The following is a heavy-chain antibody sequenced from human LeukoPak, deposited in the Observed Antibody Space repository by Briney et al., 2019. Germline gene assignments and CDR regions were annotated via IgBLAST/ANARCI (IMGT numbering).Heavy chain of an antibody. Sequence: ASVKVSCKASGGTFSSYAISWVRQAPGQGLEWMGRIIPILGIANYAQKFQGRVTITADKSTSTAYMELSSLRSEDTAVYYCARTGKGLSWGNWGQGTLVTVSS. V-gene: IGHV1-69*04. CDR2: IIPILGIA. D-gene: IGHD3-16*01. CDR1: GGTFSSYA. J-gene: IGHJ4*02. CDR3: ARTGKGLSWGN.